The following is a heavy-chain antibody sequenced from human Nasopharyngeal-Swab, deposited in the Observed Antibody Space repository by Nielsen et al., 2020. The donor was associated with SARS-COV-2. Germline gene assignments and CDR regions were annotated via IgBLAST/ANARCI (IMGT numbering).Heavy chain of an antibody. CDR2: ISAYNCNT. D-gene: IGHD7-27*01. Sequence: SVNVSCKASGYTFTSCCISWVRQALGQALEWMGWISAYNCNTNYAQKLEGRVTMTTDTSTSTAYMKLRSLRSDDTAVYSCAKLGIGDWGQGTLVTVSS. CDR3: AKLGIGD. CDR1: GYTFTSCC. V-gene: IGHV1-18*01. J-gene: IGHJ4*02.